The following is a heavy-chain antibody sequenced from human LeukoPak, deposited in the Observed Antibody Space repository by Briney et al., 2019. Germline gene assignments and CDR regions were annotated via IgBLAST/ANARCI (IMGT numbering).Heavy chain of an antibody. J-gene: IGHJ4*02. Sequence: PGGSLRLSCAASGFTFSSYWMSWVRQAPGKGLEWVANIKQDGSEKYYVDSVKGRFTISRDNAKNSLCLQMNSLRAEDTAVYYCARDLNYYDSSGDFDYWGQGTLVTVSS. CDR2: IKQDGSEK. D-gene: IGHD3-22*01. CDR3: ARDLNYYDSSGDFDY. V-gene: IGHV3-7*01. CDR1: GFTFSSYW.